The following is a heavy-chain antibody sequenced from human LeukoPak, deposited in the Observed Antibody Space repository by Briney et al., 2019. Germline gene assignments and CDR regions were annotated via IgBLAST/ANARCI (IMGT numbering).Heavy chain of an antibody. Sequence: GGSLRLSCAASGFSFSSYVMHWVRQAPGKGLEWVAFVRYDGTVKYYADSVKGRFTISRDNSRNTLYLQMESLRAEDTALYYCAKERIITISPGPDYWGQGTLVTVSS. V-gene: IGHV3-30*02. CDR3: AKERIITISPGPDY. D-gene: IGHD1-14*01. J-gene: IGHJ4*02. CDR2: VRYDGTVK. CDR1: GFSFSSYV.